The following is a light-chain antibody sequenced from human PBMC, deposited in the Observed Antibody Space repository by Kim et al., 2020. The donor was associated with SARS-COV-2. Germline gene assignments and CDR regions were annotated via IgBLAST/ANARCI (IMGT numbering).Light chain of an antibody. V-gene: IGKV3-20*01. CDR2: GTS. CDR3: QQYYNSLIT. CDR1: QSVSSSY. Sequence: EIVLTQSPGTLSLSPGERATLSCRASQSVSSSYLAWYQQKPGQAPRLLMYGTSSRATGVPDRFSGSGSGTVFTLTISRLEPEDFAVYYCQQYYNSLITFGGGTKVDIK. J-gene: IGKJ4*01.